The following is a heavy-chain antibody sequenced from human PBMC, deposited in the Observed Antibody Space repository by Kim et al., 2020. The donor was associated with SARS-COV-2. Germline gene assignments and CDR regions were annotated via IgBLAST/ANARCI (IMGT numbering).Heavy chain of an antibody. V-gene: IGHV5-51*01. CDR3: ARLYYDSSGYYWGYYYYYMDV. J-gene: IGHJ6*03. CDR1: GYSFTSYW. CDR2: IYPGDSDT. D-gene: IGHD3-22*01. Sequence: GESLKISCKGSGYSFTSYWIGWVRQMPGKGLEWMGIIYPGDSDTRYSPSFQSQVTISGDKSISTAYLQWSSLKASDTATYYCARLYYDSSGYYWGYYYYYMDVWGKGTTVTVSS.